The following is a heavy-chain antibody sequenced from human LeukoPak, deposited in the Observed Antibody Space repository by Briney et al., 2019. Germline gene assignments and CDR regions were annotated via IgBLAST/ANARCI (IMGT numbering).Heavy chain of an antibody. CDR3: ARGPHLTVGTVTTTGDEYT. V-gene: IGHV1-69*05. J-gene: IGHJ5*02. D-gene: IGHD4-17*01. Sequence: SVKVSCKASGGTFSSYAISWVRQAPGQGLEWMGRIIPIFGTANYAQKFQGRATITTDESTSTAYMELSSLRSEDTAVYYCARGPHLTVGTVTTTGDEYTWGQGTLVTVSS. CDR1: GGTFSSYA. CDR2: IIPIFGTA.